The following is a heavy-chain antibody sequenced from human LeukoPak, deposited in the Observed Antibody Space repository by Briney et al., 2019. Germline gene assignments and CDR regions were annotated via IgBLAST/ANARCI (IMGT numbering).Heavy chain of an antibody. Sequence: ASVKVSCKASGYTFTSYGISWVRQAPGQGLEWMGWISAYNGNTNYAQKLQGRVTMTTDTSTSTAYMELRSLRSDDTAVYYCARASVWELLRYLPMGPFDYWGQGTLVTVSS. CDR2: ISAYNGNT. CDR1: GYTFTSYG. J-gene: IGHJ4*02. D-gene: IGHD1-26*01. V-gene: IGHV1-18*01. CDR3: ARASVWELLRYLPMGPFDY.